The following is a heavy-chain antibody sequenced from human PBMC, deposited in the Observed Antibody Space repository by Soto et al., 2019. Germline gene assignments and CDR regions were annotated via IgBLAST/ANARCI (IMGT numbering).Heavy chain of an antibody. D-gene: IGHD6-6*01. J-gene: IGHJ2*01. Sequence: QVQLVQSGAEVKKPGSSVKVSCKVSGGTFTSYAIGWVRQAPGQGLEWMGGIIPITGTVNYAQEFQGRVTITADESTTTVYMELGSLRSQDTALYYCARDYISSSQYSYFDVLGRGTLVTVSS. CDR1: GGTFTSYA. CDR2: IIPITGTV. V-gene: IGHV1-69*01. CDR3: ARDYISSSQYSYFDV.